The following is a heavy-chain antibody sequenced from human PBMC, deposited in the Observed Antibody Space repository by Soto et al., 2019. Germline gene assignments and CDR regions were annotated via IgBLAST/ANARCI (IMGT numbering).Heavy chain of an antibody. V-gene: IGHV1-8*01. CDR2: LNPTTGNT. CDR1: GYLFTSSD. D-gene: IGHD3-16*01. CDR3: TRGQIMITFGGDIIIDY. J-gene: IGHJ4*02. Sequence: QVQLVQSGAEVKKPGASVKVSCKASGYLFTSSDINWVRQATGQGLEWMGWLNPTTGNTGYAQNFQGRVNMTGNTSISTAYMELSSLKSEDTAMYYYTRGQIMITFGGDIIIDYWGQGSLVTVSS.